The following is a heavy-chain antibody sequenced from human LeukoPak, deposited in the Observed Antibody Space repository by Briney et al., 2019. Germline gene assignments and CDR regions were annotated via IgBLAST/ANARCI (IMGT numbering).Heavy chain of an antibody. CDR2: IYTSGST. CDR1: GDSISSYY. J-gene: IGHJ4*02. CDR3: AREFSGSYRALDY. D-gene: IGHD1-26*01. V-gene: IGHV4-4*07. Sequence: SETLSLTCTVSGDSISSYYWRWIRQPAGKGLEWIGRIYTSGSTNYNPSLRSRVTMSVDTSKNQFSLQLSSVTAADTAVYYCAREFSGSYRALDYWGQGTLVTVSS.